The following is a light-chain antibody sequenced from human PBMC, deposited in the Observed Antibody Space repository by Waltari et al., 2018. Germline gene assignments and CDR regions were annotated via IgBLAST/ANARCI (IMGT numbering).Light chain of an antibody. CDR3: QQYFTSVYT. CDR2: SAS. CDR1: QSVTGGF. V-gene: IGKV3-20*01. J-gene: IGKJ2*01. Sequence: IVLTQSPDPLSLSPGDPATLSCRASQSVTGGFIAWYQQKPGQAPRLLIFSASSRATGIPDRFSGSWSGTGFTLTISSLEPEDFAVYYCQQYFTSVYTFGQGTKLEIK.